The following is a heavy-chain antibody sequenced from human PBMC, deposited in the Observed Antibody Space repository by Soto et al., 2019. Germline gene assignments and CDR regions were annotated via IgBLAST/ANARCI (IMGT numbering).Heavy chain of an antibody. CDR1: GFIFSRYS. CDR3: AREWSISVAAVRLIKYYYYGMDV. V-gene: IGHV3-23*01. CDR2: ISGSGGST. Sequence: GGSLILSCAVSGFIFSRYSMNWVRQAPGKGLESVSAISGSGGSTYYADSVKGRFTISRDNSKNTLYLQMNSLRAEDTAVYYCAREWSISVAAVRLIKYYYYGMDVWGQGTTVTVSS. D-gene: IGHD6-19*01. J-gene: IGHJ6*02.